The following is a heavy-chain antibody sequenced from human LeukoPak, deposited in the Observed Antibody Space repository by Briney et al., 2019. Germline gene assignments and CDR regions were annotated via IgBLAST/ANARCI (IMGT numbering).Heavy chain of an antibody. V-gene: IGHV3-21*01. CDR3: ARGGAAAGTRSDY. CDR1: GFTFSSYS. CDR2: ISSSGSYI. J-gene: IGHJ4*02. D-gene: IGHD6-13*01. Sequence: GGSLRLSCAASGFTFSSYSMNWVRQAPGKGLEWVSSISSSGSYIYYADSVKGRFTISRDNAKNSLYLQMNSLRAEDTAVYYCARGGAAAGTRSDYWGQGTLVTVSS.